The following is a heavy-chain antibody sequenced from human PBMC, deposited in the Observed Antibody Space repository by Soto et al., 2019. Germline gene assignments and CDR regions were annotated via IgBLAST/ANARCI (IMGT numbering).Heavy chain of an antibody. V-gene: IGHV3-74*03. J-gene: IGHJ3*01. CDR1: GFTFTTTW. CDR2: INNDGGVT. D-gene: IGHD1-1*01. Sequence: GGSLRLSCAASGFTFTTTWLQWVRQAPGMGLVWVSHINNDGGVTTYADSVKGRFTISRDNAKNTVYLQMNSLRAEDTAVYYCTTDGSFAQHVWGQGIMVTVSS. CDR3: TTDGSFAQHV.